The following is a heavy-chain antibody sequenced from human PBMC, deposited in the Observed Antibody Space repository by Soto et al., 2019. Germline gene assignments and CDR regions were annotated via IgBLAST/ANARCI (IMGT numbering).Heavy chain of an antibody. CDR3: ARRIPFGYGMDV. J-gene: IGHJ6*02. CDR1: GFTFSSYA. CDR2: ITSNGGNT. V-gene: IGHV3-64*01. D-gene: IGHD2-21*01. Sequence: GGSLRLSCASSGFTFSSYAMHLVRQAPGKGLEYVSAITSNGGNTDYASSVKGRFTISRDNSKNTLYLQMGSLRAEDMAVYYCARRIPFGYGMDVWGQGTTVTVSS.